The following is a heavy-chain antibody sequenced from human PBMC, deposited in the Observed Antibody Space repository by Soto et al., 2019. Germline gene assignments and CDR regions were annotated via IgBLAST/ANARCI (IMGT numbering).Heavy chain of an antibody. D-gene: IGHD6-19*01. Sequence: GGSLRLSCEVSGFIFSEYEFNWVRQAPGKGLEWVSGLSGSGTSTYYADSVKGRFTISRDNSRDTLFLQMNSLTADDTAVYYCAKATTNGGWFNPFDSWGQGALVTVSS. V-gene: IGHV3-23*01. J-gene: IGHJ4*02. CDR3: AKATTNGGWFNPFDS. CDR2: LSGSGTST. CDR1: GFIFSEYE.